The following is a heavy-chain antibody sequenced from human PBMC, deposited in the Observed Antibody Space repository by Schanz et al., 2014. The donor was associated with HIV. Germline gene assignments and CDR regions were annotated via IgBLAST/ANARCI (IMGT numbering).Heavy chain of an antibody. CDR1: GFTFSDYG. D-gene: IGHD3-22*01. CDR2: ISYDGTKK. CDR3: AKPEYDSRGNSQSHFDS. V-gene: IGHV3-33*05. Sequence: QVQLVESGGGVVQPGRSLRLSCAASGFTFSDYGMHWVRQAPGKGLEWVAVISYDGTKKHYADSVRGRFTISRDNSKNTLYLQMTTLRTEDTAVYYCAKPEYDSRGNSQSHFDSWGQGTPVTVSS. J-gene: IGHJ4*02.